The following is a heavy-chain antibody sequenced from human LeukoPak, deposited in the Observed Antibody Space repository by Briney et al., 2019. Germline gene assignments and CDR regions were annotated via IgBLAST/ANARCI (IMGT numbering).Heavy chain of an antibody. J-gene: IGHJ4*02. V-gene: IGHV1-46*01. CDR1: GYTFTSCY. CDR3: ARDLVDTAMVTLFDY. CDR2: INPSGGST. D-gene: IGHD5-18*01. Sequence: ASVKVSCKASGYTFTSCYMHWVRQAPGQGLEWMGIINPSGGSTSYAQKFQGRVTMTRDTSTSTVYMELSSLRSEDTAVYYCARDLVDTAMVTLFDYWGQGTLVTVSS.